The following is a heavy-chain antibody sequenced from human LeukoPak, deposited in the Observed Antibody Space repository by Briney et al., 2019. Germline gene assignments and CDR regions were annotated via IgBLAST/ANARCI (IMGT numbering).Heavy chain of an antibody. CDR2: ISAYNGNT. Sequence: GASVKVSCKASGYTFTSYGISWVRQAPGQGLEWMGWISAYNGNTNYAQNFQGRVTVTRDTSVSTAYMEVSRLRSDDTAVYYCARDRRGYYDSGSYYPLIWGQGTLVTVSS. J-gene: IGHJ4*02. CDR1: GYTFTSYG. CDR3: ARDRRGYYDSGSYYPLI. V-gene: IGHV1-18*01. D-gene: IGHD3-10*01.